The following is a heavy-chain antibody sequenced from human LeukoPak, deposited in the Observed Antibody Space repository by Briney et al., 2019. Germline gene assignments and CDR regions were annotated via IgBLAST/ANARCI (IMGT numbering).Heavy chain of an antibody. J-gene: IGHJ4*02. Sequence: GGSLRLSCAASGFTFSSYWMHWVRQAPGKGLVWVSRINSDGSSTSYADSVKGRFTISRDNAKNTLYLQMNSLRAEDTAVYYCASCSGYSYDFDYWGQGTLVTVSS. D-gene: IGHD5-18*01. CDR3: ASCSGYSYDFDY. CDR2: INSDGSST. V-gene: IGHV3-74*01. CDR1: GFTFSSYW.